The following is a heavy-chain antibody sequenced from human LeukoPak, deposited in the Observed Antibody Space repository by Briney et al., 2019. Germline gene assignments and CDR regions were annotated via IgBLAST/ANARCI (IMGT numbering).Heavy chain of an antibody. Sequence: PGGSLRLSCAASGFTFSSYAMSWVRQAPGKGPEWVSAISGSGGSTYYADSVKGRFTISRDNSKNTLYLQMNSLRAEDTAVYYCAKGQGGYFDWLLWDYWGQGTLVTVSS. V-gene: IGHV3-23*01. J-gene: IGHJ4*02. D-gene: IGHD3-9*01. CDR1: GFTFSSYA. CDR2: ISGSGGST. CDR3: AKGQGGYFDWLLWDY.